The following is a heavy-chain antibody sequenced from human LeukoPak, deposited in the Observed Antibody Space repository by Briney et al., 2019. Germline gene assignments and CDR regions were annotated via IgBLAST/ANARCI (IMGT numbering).Heavy chain of an antibody. CDR1: VGSFSGYY. Sequence: PSETLSLTCAVYVGSFSGYYWSWIRQPPGKGLEWIGEIHHSGSTNYNPSLKSRVTISVDTSKNQFSLKLSSVTAADTAVYYCARAPQYYDYVWGSDPNFDYWGQGTLVTVSS. J-gene: IGHJ4*02. CDR3: ARAPQYYDYVWGSDPNFDY. D-gene: IGHD3-16*01. V-gene: IGHV4-34*01. CDR2: IHHSGST.